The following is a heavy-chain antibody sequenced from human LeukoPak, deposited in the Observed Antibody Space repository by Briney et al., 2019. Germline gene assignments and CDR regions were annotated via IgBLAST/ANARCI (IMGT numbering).Heavy chain of an antibody. V-gene: IGHV1-18*01. J-gene: IGHJ4*01. CDR2: VCVYKGVT. CDR3: ARDGNYGPDF. CDR1: GYMFTSYC. Sequence: ASEKVSCKTSGYMFTSYCISWVRQAPGQGGEGMGWVCVYKGVTHDEEKFQGRVTMTTDTSTTTADLELRSLRSNDTAVYFCARDGNYGPDFWGHGTLVTVSS. D-gene: IGHD3-10*01.